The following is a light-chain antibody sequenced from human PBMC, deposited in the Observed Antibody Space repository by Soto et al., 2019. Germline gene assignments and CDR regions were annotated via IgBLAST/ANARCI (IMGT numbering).Light chain of an antibody. CDR2: GAS. Sequence: ENVLTQSPGTLSLSPGERATLSCRASQSVSSNYLAWYQQKPGQAPRLLIYGASSRATGIPDRFSGSGSGTDFTITISRLEPEDFAVYYCQQYGSSSPVTFGGGTKVEIK. CDR1: QSVSSNY. V-gene: IGKV3-20*01. J-gene: IGKJ4*01. CDR3: QQYGSSSPVT.